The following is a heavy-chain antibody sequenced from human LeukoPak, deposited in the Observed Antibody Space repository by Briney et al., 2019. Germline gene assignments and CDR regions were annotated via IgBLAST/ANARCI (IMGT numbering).Heavy chain of an antibody. D-gene: IGHD4-17*01. V-gene: IGHV3-23*01. J-gene: IGHJ1*01. CDR1: GFTFSSYA. CDR2: ISGSGGST. Sequence: QPGGSLRLSGAASGFTFSSYAMSWVRQAPGKGLEWVSAISGSGGSTYYADSVKGRFTISRDNSKNTLYLQMNSLRAEDTAVYYCAKVSAYGDLIIQHWGQGTLVTVSS. CDR3: AKVSAYGDLIIQH.